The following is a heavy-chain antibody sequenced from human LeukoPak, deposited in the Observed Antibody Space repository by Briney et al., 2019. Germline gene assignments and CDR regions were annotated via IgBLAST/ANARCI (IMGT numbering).Heavy chain of an antibody. J-gene: IGHJ6*03. CDR2: ISSSGSTI. V-gene: IGHV3-48*03. CDR3: ARVGRWMQLFSYMDV. CDR1: GFTFSSYE. Sequence: GGSLRLSCAASGFTFSSYEMNWVRQAPGKGLEWVSYISSSGSTIYYADPVKGRFTISRDNSRNTLYLRMNSLRAEDTAVYYCARVGRWMQLFSYMDVWGKGTTVTVSS. D-gene: IGHD5-18*01.